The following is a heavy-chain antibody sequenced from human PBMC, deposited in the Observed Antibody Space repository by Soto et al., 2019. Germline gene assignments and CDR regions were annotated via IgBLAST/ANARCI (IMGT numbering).Heavy chain of an antibody. CDR1: GFTFSSYS. D-gene: IGHD3-3*01. CDR2: ISSSSSTI. V-gene: IGHV3-48*01. Sequence: EVQLVESGGGLVQPGGSLRLSCAASGFTFSSYSMNWVRQAPGKGLEWVSYISSSSSTIYYADSVKGRFTISRDNAKNSLYLQMNSLRAEDTAVYYCARETEYYDFWSGYIGRCFDYWGQGTLVTVSS. J-gene: IGHJ4*02. CDR3: ARETEYYDFWSGYIGRCFDY.